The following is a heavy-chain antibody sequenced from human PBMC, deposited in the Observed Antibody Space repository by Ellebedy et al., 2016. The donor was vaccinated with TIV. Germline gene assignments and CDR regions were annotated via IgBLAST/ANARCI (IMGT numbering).Heavy chain of an antibody. CDR1: GYTFTGYY. J-gene: IGHJ4*02. V-gene: IGHV1-2*02. CDR2: INPNSGGT. D-gene: IGHD1-14*01. Sequence: ASVKVSCXASGYTFTGYYMHWVRQAPGQGLEWMGWINPNSGGTNYAQKFQGRVTMTWDTSISTAFMELSSLTSDDTAVYYCARDPPGSGPNFDSWGQGPLVTVSS. CDR3: ARDPPGSGPNFDS.